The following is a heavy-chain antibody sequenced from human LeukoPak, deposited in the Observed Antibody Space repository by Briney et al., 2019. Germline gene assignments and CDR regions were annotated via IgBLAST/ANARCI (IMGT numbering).Heavy chain of an antibody. CDR3: ARNIAYDSSGYYSPHFDY. Sequence: GGSLRLSCAASGFTVSSNYMSWVRQAPGEGLEWGSVIYSGGSTYYADSVKGRFTISRDNSKNTLYLQMNSLRAEDTAVYYCARNIAYDSSGYYSPHFDYWGQGSLVTVSS. CDR1: GFTVSSNY. J-gene: IGHJ4*02. V-gene: IGHV3-53*01. D-gene: IGHD3-22*01. CDR2: IYSGGST.